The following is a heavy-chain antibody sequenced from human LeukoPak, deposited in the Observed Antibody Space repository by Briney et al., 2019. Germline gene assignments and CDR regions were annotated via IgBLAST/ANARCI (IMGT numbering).Heavy chain of an antibody. Sequence: GGSLRLSCAASGFTVSSNYMSWVRQAPGKGLEWVANIKQDGSEKYYVDSVKGRFTISRDNAKNSLYLQMNSLRAEDTAVYYCARDAPYYDFWSGYPYFDYWGQGTLVTVSP. CDR2: IKQDGSEK. D-gene: IGHD3-3*01. V-gene: IGHV3-7*01. J-gene: IGHJ4*02. CDR3: ARDAPYYDFWSGYPYFDY. CDR1: GFTVSSNY.